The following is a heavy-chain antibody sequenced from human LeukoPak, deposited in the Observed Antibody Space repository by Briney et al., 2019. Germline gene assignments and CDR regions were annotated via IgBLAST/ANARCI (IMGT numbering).Heavy chain of an antibody. CDR1: GFTFSSYS. CDR2: ISTRSDYI. J-gene: IGHJ4*02. CDR3: ASSNPYYYDISGYHNPPHSDY. D-gene: IGHD3-22*01. V-gene: IGHV3-21*01. Sequence: GSLRLSCAASGFTFSSYSMNWVRQAPGKGLEWVSSISTRSDYIYYSDSVKGRFTISRENAKTPLYLQMSSLRAEHTAVYYCASSNPYYYDISGYHNPPHSDYSGQGTLVTVSS.